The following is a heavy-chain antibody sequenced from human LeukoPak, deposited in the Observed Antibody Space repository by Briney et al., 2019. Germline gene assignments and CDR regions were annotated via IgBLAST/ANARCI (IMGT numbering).Heavy chain of an antibody. CDR2: IGTAGDT. CDR3: ARGHMLTGYYNFAWFDP. D-gene: IGHD3-9*01. V-gene: IGHV3-13*01. Sequence: GGSLRLSCAASGFTFSSYDMHWVRQPTGKGLEWVSAIGTAGDTYYSDSVKGRFTISREDAKDSLYLQMNNLRAGDTAVYFCARGHMLTGYYNFAWFDPWGQGTLVTVSS. CDR1: GFTFSSYD. J-gene: IGHJ5*02.